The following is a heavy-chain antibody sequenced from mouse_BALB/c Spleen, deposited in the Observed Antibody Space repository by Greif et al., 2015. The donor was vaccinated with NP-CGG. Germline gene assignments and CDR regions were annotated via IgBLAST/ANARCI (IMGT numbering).Heavy chain of an antibody. CDR1: GFTFSSFG. CDR2: ISSGSSTI. Sequence: EVQRVESGGGLVQPGGSRKLSCAASGFTFSSFGMHWVRQAPEKGLEWVAYISSGSSTIYYADTVKGRFTISRDNPKNTLFLQMTSLRSEDTAMYYCARSDYYGSSYWYFDFWGAGTTVTVSS. D-gene: IGHD1-1*01. J-gene: IGHJ1*01. CDR3: ARSDYYGSSYWYFDF. V-gene: IGHV5-17*02.